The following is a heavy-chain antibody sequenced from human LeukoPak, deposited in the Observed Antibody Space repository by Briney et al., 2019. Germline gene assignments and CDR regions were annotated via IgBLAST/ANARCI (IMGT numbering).Heavy chain of an antibody. V-gene: IGHV1-69*05. Sequence: ASVKVSCKASGGTFSSYAISWVRQAPGQGLEWMGGIIPIFGTANYAQKFQGRVTITTDESTSTAYMELSSLRSEDTAVYYCARDYYDSSGYHNWFDPWGQGTLVTVSS. CDR1: GGTFSSYA. CDR2: IIPIFGTA. CDR3: ARDYYDSSGYHNWFDP. D-gene: IGHD3-22*01. J-gene: IGHJ5*02.